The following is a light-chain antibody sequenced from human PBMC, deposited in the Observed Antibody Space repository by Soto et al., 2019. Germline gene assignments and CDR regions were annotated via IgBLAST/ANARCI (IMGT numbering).Light chain of an antibody. J-gene: IGKJ3*01. Sequence: EIVLTQSPGTLSLSPGERATLSCRASQSVSSSYLAWYQQKPGQAPRLLIYGASSRATGIPDRFSGSGSGTDFTLTISMLEPEDFAVYYCQQYGSSPAFGPGTKVDIK. CDR2: GAS. CDR3: QQYGSSPA. CDR1: QSVSSSY. V-gene: IGKV3-20*01.